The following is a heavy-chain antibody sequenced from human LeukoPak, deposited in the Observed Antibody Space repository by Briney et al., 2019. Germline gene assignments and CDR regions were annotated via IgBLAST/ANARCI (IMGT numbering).Heavy chain of an antibody. CDR1: GYTFTGYY. J-gene: IGHJ4*02. Sequence: ASVKVSCKASGYTFTGYYMHWVRQAPGQGLEWMGWINPNSGGTNYAQKFQGRVTMTRDTSISTAYMELSRLRSDDTTVYYCARDDVLTGYYEDYWGRGTLVTVSS. CDR3: ARDDVLTGYYEDY. CDR2: INPNSGGT. V-gene: IGHV1-2*02. D-gene: IGHD3-9*01.